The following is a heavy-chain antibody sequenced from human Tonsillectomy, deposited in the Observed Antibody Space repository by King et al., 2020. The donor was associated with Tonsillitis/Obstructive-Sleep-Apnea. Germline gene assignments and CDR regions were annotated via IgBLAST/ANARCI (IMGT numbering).Heavy chain of an antibody. CDR3: ARDPVPYGGKSIHHYYQYGMDV. CDR2: IWCDGSNQ. CDR1: GFTFSTYG. V-gene: IGHV3-33*01. Sequence: VQLVESGGGVVQPGRSLKLSCAASGFTFSTYGMHWVRQAPGKGLEWVAIIWCDGSNQYYADSVQGRFTISRDNSKNTLFLQMNSLRAEDTAVYFCARDPVPYGGKSIHHYYQYGMDVWGQGTTVTVSS. D-gene: IGHD4-23*01. J-gene: IGHJ6*02.